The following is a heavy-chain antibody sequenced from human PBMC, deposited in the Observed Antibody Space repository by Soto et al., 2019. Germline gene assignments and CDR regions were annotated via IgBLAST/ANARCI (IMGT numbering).Heavy chain of an antibody. CDR1: GFTFSSYG. J-gene: IGHJ4*02. V-gene: IGHV3-33*01. CDR3: ARGGPPPRAEFDY. CDR2: IWYDGSNK. Sequence: QVQLVESGGGVVQPGRSLRLSCAASGFTFSSYGMHWVRQAPGKGLEWVAVIWYDGSNKYYADSVKGRFTISRDNSKNTLDRQMNSPRAEDTAVYHCARGGPPPRAEFDYWGQGTLVTVSS.